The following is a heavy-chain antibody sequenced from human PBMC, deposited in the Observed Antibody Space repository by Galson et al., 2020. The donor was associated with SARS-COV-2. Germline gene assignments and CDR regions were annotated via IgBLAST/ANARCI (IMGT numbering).Heavy chain of an antibody. CDR2: INHSGDT. J-gene: IGHJ3*01. CDR1: GFSITSSRHS. Sequence: SETLSPTCTVPGFSITSSRHSWGWLRQPPGKRLEWIGSINHSGDTYYNPTLTSRVTISLDPTTSQFSLKLTSVPAADTAMYVCSKKIGTYCDVWGCFQGAFDVCGLGAMVTVCS. V-gene: IGHV4-39*07. D-gene: IGHD3-3*01. CDR3: SKKIGTYCDVWGCFQGAFDV.